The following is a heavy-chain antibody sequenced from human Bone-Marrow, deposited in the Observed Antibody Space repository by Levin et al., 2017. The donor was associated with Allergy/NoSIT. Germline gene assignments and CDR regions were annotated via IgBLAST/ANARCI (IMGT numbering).Heavy chain of an antibody. D-gene: IGHD3-22*01. Sequence: ASVKVSCKTSGYTFTGYHIHWVRQAPGQGLEWMGWINPNTGGTKYAQSFQGRITLSRDTSISTVYMELSTVKSDDTATYFCARTYYFDRTDLFWGLDHWGQGTLVTVSS. CDR2: INPNTGGT. V-gene: IGHV1-2*02. CDR1: GYTFTGYH. CDR3: ARTYYFDRTDLFWGLDH. J-gene: IGHJ4*02.